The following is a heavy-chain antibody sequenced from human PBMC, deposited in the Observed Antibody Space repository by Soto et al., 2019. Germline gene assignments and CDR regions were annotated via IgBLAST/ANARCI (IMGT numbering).Heavy chain of an antibody. J-gene: IGHJ5*02. D-gene: IGHD2-2*01. Sequence: PSETLSLTCTVSGGSISSGDYYWSWIRQPPGKGLEWIGYIYYSGSTYYNPSLKSRVTISVDTSKNQFSLKLSSVTAADTAVYYCAREGSDIVLVPAAHRGGAWFDPWGQGTPVTVSS. CDR3: AREGSDIVLVPAAHRGGAWFDP. CDR2: IYYSGST. V-gene: IGHV4-30-4*01. CDR1: GGSISSGDYY.